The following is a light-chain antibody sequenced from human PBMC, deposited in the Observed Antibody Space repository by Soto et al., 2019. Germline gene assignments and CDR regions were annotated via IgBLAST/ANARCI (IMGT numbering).Light chain of an antibody. CDR2: GAS. V-gene: IGKV3-20*01. J-gene: IGKJ1*01. Sequence: IVLTESPFTLSLSPGERATLSCRASQSVSSSYLAWYQQKPGQAPRLLIYGASSRATGIPDRFSGSGSGTDSTLTISRLEPEDFAVYYCQQYGSSPQTFGQGTKVDIK. CDR3: QQYGSSPQT. CDR1: QSVSSSY.